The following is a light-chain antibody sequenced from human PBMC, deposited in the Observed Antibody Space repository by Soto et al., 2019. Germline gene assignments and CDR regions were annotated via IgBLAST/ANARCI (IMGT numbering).Light chain of an antibody. J-gene: IGKJ4*01. CDR3: QQYSSYPLT. CDR1: QSISSW. Sequence: DIQMTQSPSTLSASVGDRVTITCRARQSISSWLAWYQQKPGKAPKLLIYKASSLESGVPSIFSGSGSGTEFTLTISSLQPDDFATYYCQQYSSYPLTFGGGTKVEIK. CDR2: KAS. V-gene: IGKV1-5*03.